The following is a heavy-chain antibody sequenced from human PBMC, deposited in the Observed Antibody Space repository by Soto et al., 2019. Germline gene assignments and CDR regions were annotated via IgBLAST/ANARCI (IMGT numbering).Heavy chain of an antibody. V-gene: IGHV4-4*07. J-gene: IGHJ5*02. D-gene: IGHD1-1*01. CDR2: IYATGTT. Sequence: SETLSLTCTVSGASISGFYWSCIRKSAGKGLEWIGRIYATGTTDYNPSLKSRGMMSVDTSKKQFSLKLRSVTAADTAVYYCVRDGTKTLRDWFEPWGQGISVTVSS. CDR3: VRDGTKTLRDWFEP. CDR1: GASISGFY.